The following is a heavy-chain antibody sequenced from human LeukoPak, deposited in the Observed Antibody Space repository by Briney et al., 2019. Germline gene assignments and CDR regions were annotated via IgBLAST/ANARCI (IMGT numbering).Heavy chain of an antibody. V-gene: IGHV3-23*01. Sequence: SGGSLRLTCAASGFTFSSSAMSWVRQAPGKGLEWVSSISGSGGSTYYADSVKGRFTISRDNSKNTLYLQMNSLRAEDTAVYYCAKGPLLWDWGQGTLVTVSS. D-gene: IGHD2/OR15-2a*01. CDR2: ISGSGGST. J-gene: IGHJ4*02. CDR3: AKGPLLWD. CDR1: GFTFSSSA.